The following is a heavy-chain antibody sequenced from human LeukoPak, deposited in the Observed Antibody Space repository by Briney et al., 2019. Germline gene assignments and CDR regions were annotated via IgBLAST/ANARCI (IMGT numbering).Heavy chain of an antibody. D-gene: IGHD3-10*01. J-gene: IGHJ4*02. Sequence: SETLSLTCAVYGGSFSGYYWSWIRQPPGKGLEWIGEINHSGSTNYNPSLKSRVTISVDTSKNQFSLKLSSVTAVDTAVYYCATSPRTIVRGVIRYWGQGTLVTVSS. CDR1: GGSFSGYY. V-gene: IGHV4-34*01. CDR2: INHSGST. CDR3: ATSPRTIVRGVIRY.